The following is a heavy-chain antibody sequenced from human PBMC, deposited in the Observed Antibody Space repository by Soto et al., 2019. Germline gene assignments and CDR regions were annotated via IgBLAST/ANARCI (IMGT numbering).Heavy chain of an antibody. J-gene: IGHJ5*02. CDR2: IKNDGSGT. V-gene: IGHV3-74*01. CDR1: GFTFSSYW. Sequence: PGGSLRLSCAASGFTFSSYWMHWVRQVPGKGLVWVSRIKNDGSGTYYADSVKGRLTMSRDNAKNSLYLQMNRLRAEDTAVYYCARGRYYWGTSGYYLWGQGTLVTVSS. CDR3: ARGRYYWGTSGYYL. D-gene: IGHD3-22*01.